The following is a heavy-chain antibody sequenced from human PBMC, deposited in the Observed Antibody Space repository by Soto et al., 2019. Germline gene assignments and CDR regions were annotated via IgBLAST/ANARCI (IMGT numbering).Heavy chain of an antibody. CDR1: GFTFSSYW. CDR2: IKQDGSEK. V-gene: IGHV3-7*01. Sequence: GGSLRLSCAASGFTFSSYWMSWVRQAPGKGLEWVANIKQDGSEKYYVDSVKGRFTISRDNAKNSLYLQMNSQRAEDTAVYYCARALVGATGRAFDIWGQGTMVTVSS. CDR3: ARALVGATGRAFDI. D-gene: IGHD1-26*01. J-gene: IGHJ3*02.